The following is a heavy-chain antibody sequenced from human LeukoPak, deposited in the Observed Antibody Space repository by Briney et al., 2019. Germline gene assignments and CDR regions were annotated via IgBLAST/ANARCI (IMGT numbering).Heavy chain of an antibody. D-gene: IGHD2-15*01. V-gene: IGHV1-24*01. CDR3: AAEGQWSLAHYFNS. Sequence: EASVKVSCKVSGNTLTDLSIHWVRQAPGKGLDWMGGFDPEDAEIIYAEKFQDRVTMTEDPSTDTAYLELSSLRSEDTAVYFCAAEGQWSLAHYFNSWGQGTLVTVSS. CDR1: GNTLTDLS. J-gene: IGHJ4*02. CDR2: FDPEDAEI.